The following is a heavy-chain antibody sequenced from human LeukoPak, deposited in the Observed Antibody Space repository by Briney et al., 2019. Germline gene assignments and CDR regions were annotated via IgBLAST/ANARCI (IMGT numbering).Heavy chain of an antibody. Sequence: GGSLRLSCAASGFTFSNYAMSWDRQAPGKGLEWVSAISGSGDNTYYADSVKGRFTVSRDNSKNTLYVQMKSLRAEDTAVYYCAKDFVVVPGNVNYFDYWGQGTLVTVSS. D-gene: IGHD2-21*02. CDR3: AKDFVVVPGNVNYFDY. CDR2: ISGSGDNT. J-gene: IGHJ4*02. CDR1: GFTFSNYA. V-gene: IGHV3-23*01.